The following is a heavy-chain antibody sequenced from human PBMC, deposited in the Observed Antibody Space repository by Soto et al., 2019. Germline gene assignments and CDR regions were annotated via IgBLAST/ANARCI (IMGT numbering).Heavy chain of an antibody. CDR3: ARERRYGYKHYFDY. Sequence: QVQLQESGPGLVKPSETLSLMCTVSGGSISSSYWSWIRQPPGKGLEWIGYIYYSGSTNYNPSLRSGVTISVDTSKNQFSLKLSSVTAADTAVYYCARERRYGYKHYFDYWGQGTLVTVSS. V-gene: IGHV4-59*01. J-gene: IGHJ4*02. CDR2: IYYSGST. D-gene: IGHD5-12*01. CDR1: GGSISSSY.